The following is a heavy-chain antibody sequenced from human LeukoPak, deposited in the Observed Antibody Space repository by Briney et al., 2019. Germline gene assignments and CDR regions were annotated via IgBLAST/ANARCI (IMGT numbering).Heavy chain of an antibody. CDR2: FASSGTS. D-gene: IGHD2-21*02. CDR1: GDSLKTYY. V-gene: IGHV4-59*01. J-gene: IGHJ5*02. Sequence: PSETLSLTCTVSGDSLKTYYWTWLRQAPGKELEWMGFFASSGTSHYTPSLKSRVSISIDTSKNQFSLALTSVTPADTAVYYCARVVRGVVTSNWFDPWGQGTLVSVSS. CDR3: ARVVRGVVTSNWFDP.